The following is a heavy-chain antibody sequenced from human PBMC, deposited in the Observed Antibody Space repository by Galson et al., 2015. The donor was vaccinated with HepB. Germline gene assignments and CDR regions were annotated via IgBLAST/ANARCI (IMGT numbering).Heavy chain of an antibody. Sequence: CAISGDSVSSNGAAWNWIRQSPSRGLEWLGRTYYRSKWYNDYAVSLKSRITINADTSKNQFSLQLSSVTPEGTAVYFCSRSNHCTGDSCLPDYYYYYGMDDCGQGTTVTVSS. CDR3: SRSNHCTGDSCLPDYYYYYGMDD. D-gene: IGHD2-15*01. CDR1: GDSVSSNGAA. CDR2: TYYRSKWYN. J-gene: IGHJ6*02. V-gene: IGHV6-1*01.